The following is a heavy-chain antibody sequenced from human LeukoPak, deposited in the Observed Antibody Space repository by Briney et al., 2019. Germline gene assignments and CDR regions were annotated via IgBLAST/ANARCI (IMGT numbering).Heavy chain of an antibody. J-gene: IGHJ4*02. Sequence: PGGSLRLSCAASGFTFSSYSMNWVRQAPGKGLEWVSYISRSSSTIHYADSVKGRFTISRDNAKNSLFLQMNSLRAEDTAVYYCARSNYDFWSGYYGSSGDYFDYWGQGTLVTVSS. V-gene: IGHV3-48*01. CDR1: GFTFSSYS. D-gene: IGHD3-3*01. CDR3: ARSNYDFWSGYYGSSGDYFDY. CDR2: ISRSSSTI.